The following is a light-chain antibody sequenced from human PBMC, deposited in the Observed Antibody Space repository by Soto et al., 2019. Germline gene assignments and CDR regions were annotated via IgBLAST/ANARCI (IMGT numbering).Light chain of an antibody. CDR3: PQYIHSPQT. V-gene: IGKV3-20*01. CDR1: QTINNNY. Sequence: EVVLTQSPGTLSLSPGERATLSCRASQTINNNYLAWYQQKPGQAPRLLIYGASNRATGIPDRFSGSGSGTDFTLTISRLEPEDSAMYYCPQYIHSPQTFGQGTKVEIK. CDR2: GAS. J-gene: IGKJ1*01.